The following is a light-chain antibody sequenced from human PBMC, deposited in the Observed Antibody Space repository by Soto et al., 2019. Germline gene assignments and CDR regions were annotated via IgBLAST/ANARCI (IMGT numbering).Light chain of an antibody. J-gene: IGLJ1*01. CDR2: EVS. CDR1: SSDVVGYNY. Sequence: QSVLTQPASVSGSPGQSITISCTGTSSDVVGYNYVSWYQQHPGKAPKLMIYEVSNRPSGVSNRFSGSKSGNTASLTISGLQAEDEADYYCSSYTSSSTHYVFGTGTKLTVL. CDR3: SSYTSSSTHYV. V-gene: IGLV2-14*01.